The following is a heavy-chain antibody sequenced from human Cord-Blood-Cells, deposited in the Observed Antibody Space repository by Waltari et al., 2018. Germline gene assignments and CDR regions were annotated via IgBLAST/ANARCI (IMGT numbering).Heavy chain of an antibody. CDR3: ARGGIAAAGIDY. Sequence: QVQLQESGPGLVKPSETLSLTCAVSGYSISSGSYWGWIRQPPGEGLEWIGSIYHSGSTYYNPSLKSRVTISVDTSKNQFSLKLSSVTAADTAVYYCARGGIAAAGIDYWGQGTLVTVSS. D-gene: IGHD6-13*01. CDR1: GYSISSGSY. J-gene: IGHJ4*02. V-gene: IGHV4-38-2*01. CDR2: IYHSGST.